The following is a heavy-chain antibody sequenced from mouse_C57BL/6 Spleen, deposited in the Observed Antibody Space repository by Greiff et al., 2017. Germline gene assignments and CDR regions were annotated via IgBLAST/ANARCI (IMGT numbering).Heavy chain of an antibody. CDR1: GYTFTDYE. CDR2: IDPETGGT. CDR3: TRLRLEWYFDV. D-gene: IGHD2-4*01. J-gene: IGHJ1*03. Sequence: VQLQQSGAELVRPGASVTLSCKASGYTFTDYEMHWVKQTPVHGLEWIGAIDPETGGTAYNQKFKGKAILTADKSSSTAYMELRSLTSEDSAVYYCTRLRLEWYFDVWGTGTTVTVSS. V-gene: IGHV1-15*01.